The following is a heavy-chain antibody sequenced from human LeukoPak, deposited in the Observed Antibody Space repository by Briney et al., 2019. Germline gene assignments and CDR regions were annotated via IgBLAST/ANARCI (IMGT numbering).Heavy chain of an antibody. D-gene: IGHD6-13*01. J-gene: IGHJ5*02. CDR3: AKELWPGIAAALNRFDP. Sequence: GGSLRLSCAASGFTFSTYTMNWVRQAPGEGLEWVSGIYGNGYEAFYADSVKGRFTISRDNSKSTLYLQMNSLRAEDTAVYYCAKELWPGIAAALNRFDPWGQGTLVTVSS. CDR1: GFTFSTYT. CDR2: IYGNGYEA. V-gene: IGHV3-23*01.